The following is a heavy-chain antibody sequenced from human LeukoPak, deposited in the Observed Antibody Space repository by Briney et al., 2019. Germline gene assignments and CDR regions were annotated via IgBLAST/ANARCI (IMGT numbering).Heavy chain of an antibody. CDR2: ISYDGSNK. CDR1: GFTFSSYG. CDR3: AKDLAAASPYYYMDV. J-gene: IGHJ6*03. V-gene: IGHV3-30*18. Sequence: GGSLSLSCAAAGFTFSSYGMHWVRQAAGKGLEWVPVISYDGSNKYYADSVKGRFTISRDNSKNTLYLQMNSLRAEDTAVYYCAKDLAAASPYYYMDVWGKGTTVTVSS. D-gene: IGHD6-13*01.